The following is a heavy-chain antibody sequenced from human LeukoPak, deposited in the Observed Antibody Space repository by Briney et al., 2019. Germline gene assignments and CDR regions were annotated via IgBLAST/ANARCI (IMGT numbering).Heavy chain of an antibody. D-gene: IGHD6-13*01. Sequence: SETLSLTCTVSGGSISSYYWSWIRQHPGKGLEWIGYIYYSGSTYYNPSLKSRVTISVDTSKNQFSLKLSSVTAADTAVYYCAGEGIAEGGLDYWGQGTLVTVSS. CDR3: AGEGIAEGGLDY. V-gene: IGHV4-59*06. J-gene: IGHJ4*02. CDR1: GGSISSYY. CDR2: IYYSGST.